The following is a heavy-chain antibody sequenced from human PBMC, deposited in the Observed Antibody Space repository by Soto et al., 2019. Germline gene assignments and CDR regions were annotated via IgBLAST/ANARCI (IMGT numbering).Heavy chain of an antibody. CDR3: VKDYYGDYDPSQYFYYGMDV. CDR2: ISGSGINT. D-gene: IGHD4-17*01. V-gene: IGHV3-23*01. CDR1: GFTFSNYA. Sequence: GGSLRLSCAVSGFTFSNYAFSWVRQAPGKGLEWVSAISGSGINTYYADSLKGRFTISRDNFMNTLHLEMNSLRAEDTAVYFCVKDYYGDYDPSQYFYYGMDVWGQGTTVTVSS. J-gene: IGHJ6*02.